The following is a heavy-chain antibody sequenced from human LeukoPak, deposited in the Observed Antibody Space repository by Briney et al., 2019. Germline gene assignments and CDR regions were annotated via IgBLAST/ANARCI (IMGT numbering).Heavy chain of an antibody. D-gene: IGHD3-9*01. Sequence: SETLSLTCTVSGGSISSSSYYWGWIRQPPGKGLEWIGSIYYSGSTYYNPSLKSRVTISVDTSKNQFSLKLSSVTAADTAVYYCARIVGYFDWLEYIDYWGQGTLVTVSS. J-gene: IGHJ4*02. CDR2: IYYSGST. CDR3: ARIVGYFDWLEYIDY. CDR1: GGSISSSSYY. V-gene: IGHV4-39*01.